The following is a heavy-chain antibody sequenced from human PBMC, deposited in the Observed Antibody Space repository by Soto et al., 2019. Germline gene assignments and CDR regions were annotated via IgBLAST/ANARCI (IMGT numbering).Heavy chain of an antibody. CDR1: GGTFTAST. CDR3: AMEELGATFVS. J-gene: IGHJ5*01. CDR2: VIPFSDLT. D-gene: IGHD1-26*01. V-gene: IGHV1-69*02. Sequence: QVLLVQSGAELRKPGSSVKVSCKTSGGTFTASTFSWVRQAPGRGLEWMGRVIPFSDLTDYAQKFQDRLAITADTSTTTLYMERSSLRSEDTAVYFCAMEELGATFVSWGQGTLVTVSS.